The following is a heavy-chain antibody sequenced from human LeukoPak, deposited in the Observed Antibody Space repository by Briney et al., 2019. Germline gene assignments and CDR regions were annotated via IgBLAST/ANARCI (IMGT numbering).Heavy chain of an antibody. Sequence: GGSLRLSCEGSGFIFNDYGVTWVRQAPGKGLEWVCGENWNGGSIDYADAVKGRFIISRDNAKNSLYLQMNSLRAEDTALYFCARNEYYFEDSGYPGKHYYYMHVWGKGTTVTVSS. CDR1: GFIFNDYG. CDR3: ARNEYYFEDSGYPGKHYYYMHV. D-gene: IGHD3-22*01. CDR2: ENWNGGSI. J-gene: IGHJ6*03. V-gene: IGHV3-20*04.